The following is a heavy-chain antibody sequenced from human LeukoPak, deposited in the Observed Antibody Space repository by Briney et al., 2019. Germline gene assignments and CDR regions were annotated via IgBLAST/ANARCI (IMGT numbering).Heavy chain of an antibody. CDR2: IHGGGDVT. CDR1: GFTFSSYA. J-gene: IGHJ2*01. V-gene: IGHV3-23*01. D-gene: IGHD3-16*02. CDR3: AKALSSSFYYFDL. Sequence: SGGSLRLSCAASGFTFSSYAMSWVRQAPEKGLEWVSTIHGGGDVTYYADSVKGRFTISRDNSRNTLYLQMNSLRAEDTAVYYCAKALSSSFYYFDLGGRGTLVTVSS.